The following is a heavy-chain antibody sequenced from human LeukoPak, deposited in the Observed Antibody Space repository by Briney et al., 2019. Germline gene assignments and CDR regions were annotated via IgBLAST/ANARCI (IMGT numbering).Heavy chain of an antibody. CDR2: INPNSGGT. V-gene: IGHV1-2*04. CDR3: ARVMAGTGAQPFDY. D-gene: IGHD6-19*01. J-gene: IGHJ4*02. Sequence: ASVKVSCKASGYTFTSYGISWVRQAPGQGLEWMGWINPNSGGTNYAQKFQGWVTMTRDTSISTAYMELSRLRSDDTAVYYCARVMAGTGAQPFDYWGQGTLVTVSS. CDR1: GYTFTSYG.